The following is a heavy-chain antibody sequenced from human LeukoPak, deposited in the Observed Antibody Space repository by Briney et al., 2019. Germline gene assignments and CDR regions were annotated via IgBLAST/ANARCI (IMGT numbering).Heavy chain of an antibody. Sequence: ASVKVSCKASGYTFTGYYMHWVRQAPGQGLEWMGWINPNSGGTNYAQKFQGRVTMTRDMSTSTVYMELSSLRSEDTAVYYCARDRGSGSYSRTFDYWGQGTLVTVSS. V-gene: IGHV1-2*02. CDR3: ARDRGSGSYSRTFDY. D-gene: IGHD1-26*01. CDR1: GYTFTGYY. CDR2: INPNSGGT. J-gene: IGHJ4*02.